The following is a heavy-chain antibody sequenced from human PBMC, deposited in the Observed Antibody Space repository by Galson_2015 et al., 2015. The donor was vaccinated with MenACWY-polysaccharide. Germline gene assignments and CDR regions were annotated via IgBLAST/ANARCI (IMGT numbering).Heavy chain of an antibody. V-gene: IGHV4-34*12. CDR1: GESFSNYY. Sequence: SETLSLTCAVYGESFSNYYWAWIRQPPGRGLAGGSAMFFCGRAHYNPSLQSRVTLSGDTSRDQFSLKLASVTAADTAVYYCAKYISGSSYVGIYWGQGILVTVSS. CDR3: AKYISGSSYVGIY. J-gene: IGHJ4*02. CDR2: MFFCGRA. D-gene: IGHD1-26*01.